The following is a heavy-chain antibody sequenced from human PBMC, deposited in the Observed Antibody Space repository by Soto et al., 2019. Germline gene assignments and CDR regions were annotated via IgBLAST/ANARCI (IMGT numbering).Heavy chain of an antibody. CDR1: GGSVSSGSYY. J-gene: IGHJ5*02. D-gene: IGHD3-22*01. V-gene: IGHV4-61*01. CDR2: IYYSGST. Sequence: SETLSLTCTVSGGSVSSGSYYWSWIRQPPGKGLEWIGYIYYSGSTNYNPSLKSRVTISVDTSKNQFSLKLSSVTAADTAVYYCARYYYDSSGYFNWFDPWGQGTLVTVS. CDR3: ARYYYDSSGYFNWFDP.